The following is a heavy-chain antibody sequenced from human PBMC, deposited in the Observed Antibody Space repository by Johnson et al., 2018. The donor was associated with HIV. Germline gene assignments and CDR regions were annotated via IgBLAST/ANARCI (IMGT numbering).Heavy chain of an antibody. J-gene: IGHJ3*02. D-gene: IGHD1-26*01. Sequence: QVQVVESGGGLVKPGGSLRLSCAASGFTFSSYEMNWVRQAPGKGLEWVAVISSDESYKHYGDSVKGRFTVSKDSSKSTLFLQMNSLRPDDTAVYYCVREGAPSGRDFGAFDIWGQGTVVTVSS. V-gene: IGHV3-30*04. CDR1: GFTFSSYE. CDR3: VREGAPSGRDFGAFDI. CDR2: ISSDESYK.